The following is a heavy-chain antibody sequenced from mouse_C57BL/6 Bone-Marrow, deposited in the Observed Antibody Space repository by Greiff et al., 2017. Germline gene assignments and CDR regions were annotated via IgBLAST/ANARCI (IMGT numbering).Heavy chain of an antibody. Sequence: EVNVVESGGGLVQPGGSLKLSCAASGFTFSDYGMAWVRQAPRKGPEWVAFISNLAYSIYYADTVTGRFTISRENAKNTLYLEMSSLRSEDTAMYYCARGVSFAYWGQGTLVTVSA. J-gene: IGHJ3*01. CDR2: ISNLAYSI. V-gene: IGHV5-15*01. CDR1: GFTFSDYG. CDR3: ARGVSFAY.